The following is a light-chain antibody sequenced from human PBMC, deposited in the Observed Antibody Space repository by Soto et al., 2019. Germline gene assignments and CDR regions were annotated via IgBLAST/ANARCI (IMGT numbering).Light chain of an antibody. CDR3: LQRSNWPPLLS. Sequence: DIQMTQSPSTLSGSVGDRFTITCRASQTISSWLAWYQQKPGKAPKLLIYKASTLKSGVPSRFSGSGSGTDFTLTISSLEPEDFAFYYCLQRSNWPPLLSFGGGTKVDIK. V-gene: IGKV1-5*03. CDR1: QTISSW. J-gene: IGKJ4*01. CDR2: KAS.